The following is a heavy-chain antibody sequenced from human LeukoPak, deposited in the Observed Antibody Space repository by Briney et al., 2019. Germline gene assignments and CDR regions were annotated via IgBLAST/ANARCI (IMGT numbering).Heavy chain of an antibody. V-gene: IGHV3-21*01. D-gene: IGHD3-3*01. Sequence: GGSLRLSCAASGFTFSSYSMNWVRQAPGKGLEWVSSISSSSSYIYYADSVKGRFTISRDNAKNSLYLQMNSLRAEDTAVYYCARDRSYYDFWSGYPGSVWGQGTTVTVSS. CDR2: ISSSSSYI. CDR3: ARDRSYYDFWSGYPGSV. J-gene: IGHJ6*02. CDR1: GFTFSSYS.